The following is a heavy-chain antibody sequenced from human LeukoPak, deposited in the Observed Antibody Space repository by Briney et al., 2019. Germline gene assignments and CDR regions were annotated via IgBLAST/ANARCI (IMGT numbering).Heavy chain of an antibody. J-gene: IGHJ3*01. CDR3: AREQEDCTGTTCYRAFDV. CDR2: VHSDGSIT. CDR1: GFTFGNYW. D-gene: IGHD2-2*01. V-gene: IGHV3-74*01. Sequence: GGSLRLSCAASGFTFGNYWINWVRQAPGKGLVWVSRVHSDGSITNYADSVKGRFSISRDSAKNTSYLQMSSLRSEDTAVYYCAREQEDCTGTTCYRAFDVWGQGTMVTVS.